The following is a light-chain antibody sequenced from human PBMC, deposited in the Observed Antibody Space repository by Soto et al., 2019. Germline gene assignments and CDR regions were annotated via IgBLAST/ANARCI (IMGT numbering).Light chain of an antibody. CDR1: SSNIGNNA. Sequence: QSVLTQPPSVSEAPRQRVTISCSGSSSNIGNNAVNWYQQLPGKAPKLLIYYDDLLPSGVSDRFSGSKSGTSASLAISGLQSEDEADYYCAAWDDNLNAYVFGTGTKVTVL. CDR3: AAWDDNLNAYV. J-gene: IGLJ1*01. CDR2: YDD. V-gene: IGLV1-36*01.